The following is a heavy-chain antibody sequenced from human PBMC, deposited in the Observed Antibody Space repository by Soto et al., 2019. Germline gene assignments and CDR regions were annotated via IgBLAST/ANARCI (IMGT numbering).Heavy chain of an antibody. CDR1: GFTFSSYG. V-gene: IGHV3-33*01. CDR3: ARAPGIAAAGNDYYHALDV. CDR2: IWYDGSNK. D-gene: IGHD6-13*01. J-gene: IGHJ6*02. Sequence: PGGSLRLSCAASGFTFSSYGMHWVRQAPGKGLEWVAVIWYDGSNKYYADSVKGRFTISRDNSKNTLYLQMNSLRAEDTAVYYCARAPGIAAAGNDYYHALDVWGQGTTVTVSS.